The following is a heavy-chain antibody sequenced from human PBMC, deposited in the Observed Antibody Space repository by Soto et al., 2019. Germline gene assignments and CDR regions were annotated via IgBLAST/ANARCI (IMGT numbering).Heavy chain of an antibody. Sequence: QVQLVQSGAEVKKPGSSVKVSCKASRGTFTIYALSWVRQAPGQGLEWMGTTIPIVGTPYYAQKFEGRVAMTADKSSSTAYMELSSPRSEDTAVYYCARVFTTIWSYFDYWGQGILVTVSA. CDR2: TIPIVGTP. CDR3: ARVFTTIWSYFDY. J-gene: IGHJ4*02. D-gene: IGHD3-3*01. V-gene: IGHV1-69*04. CDR1: RGTFTIYA.